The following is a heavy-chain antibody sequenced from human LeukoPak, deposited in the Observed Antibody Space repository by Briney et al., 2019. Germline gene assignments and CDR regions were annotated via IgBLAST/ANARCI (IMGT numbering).Heavy chain of an antibody. CDR2: INPSGGST. V-gene: IGHV1-46*01. CDR1: GYTFTSYY. Sequence: GASVKVPCKASGYTFTSYYMHWVRQAPGQGLEWMGIINPSGGSTSYAQKFQGRVTMTRDTSTSTVYMELSSLRSEDTAVYYCASEPVEMATTPSYWGQGTLVTVSS. CDR3: ASEPVEMATTPSY. D-gene: IGHD5-24*01. J-gene: IGHJ4*02.